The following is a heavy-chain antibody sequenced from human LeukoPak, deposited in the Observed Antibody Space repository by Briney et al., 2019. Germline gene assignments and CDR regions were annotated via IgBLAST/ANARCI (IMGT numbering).Heavy chain of an antibody. D-gene: IGHD6-19*01. CDR3: ARRRAGLDWLDP. Sequence: SETLSLTCAVYGVSFSGYYWSWIRQPPGKGLEWIGEINHSGSTNYNPSLKSRVTISGDTSENQFSLKLSSVTAADTAIYYCARRRAGLDWLDPWGHGTLVAVSS. V-gene: IGHV4-34*01. CDR1: GVSFSGYY. CDR2: INHSGST. J-gene: IGHJ5*02.